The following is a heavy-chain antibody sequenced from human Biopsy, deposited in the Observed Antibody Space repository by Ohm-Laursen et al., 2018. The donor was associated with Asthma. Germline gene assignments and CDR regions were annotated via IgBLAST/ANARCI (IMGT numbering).Heavy chain of an antibody. J-gene: IGHJ6*02. CDR3: ARGPNYHGSGRAPIGMDV. Sequence: TLSLTCTVSGGSVSTGSYYWSWIRQPPGKELEWLGYIYYTGSDNYNPSLKSRVTISVDTSKNQFSLRLNSVTAADTAVYYCARGPNYHGSGRAPIGMDVWGQGTTVTVSS. CDR1: GGSVSTGSYY. V-gene: IGHV4-61*01. D-gene: IGHD3-10*01. CDR2: IYYTGSD.